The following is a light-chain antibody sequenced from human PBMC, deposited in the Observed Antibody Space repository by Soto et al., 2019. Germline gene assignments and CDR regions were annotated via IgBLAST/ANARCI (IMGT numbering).Light chain of an antibody. CDR2: TAS. Sequence: DIQLTQSPSFRSASVGDRVTITCRASQGISSSLAWYQQKPGKAPKLLIYTASNLQSGVPSRFSGSGSGTEFTLTISGLQHEDFATYFCQQLNDYPITFGQGTRLENK. J-gene: IGKJ5*01. V-gene: IGKV1-9*01. CDR1: QGISSS. CDR3: QQLNDYPIT.